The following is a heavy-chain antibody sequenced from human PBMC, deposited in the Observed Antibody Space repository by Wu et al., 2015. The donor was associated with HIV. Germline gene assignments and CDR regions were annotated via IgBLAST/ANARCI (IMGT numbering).Heavy chain of an antibody. CDR2: IIPLFGTR. D-gene: IGHD2-21*01. Sequence: QVQLVQSGAEVKKPGSSVKISCKASGNTFNAINWVRQAPGQGLEWMGGIIPLFGTRDYAQVFQGRLTITTDESTSTAYMTLTSLTSEDTAVYYCATPRSPGFSGAWPTYFDYWGQGTLITVST. J-gene: IGHJ4*02. V-gene: IGHV1-69*05. CDR3: ATPRSPGFSGAWPTYFDY. CDR1: GNTFNA.